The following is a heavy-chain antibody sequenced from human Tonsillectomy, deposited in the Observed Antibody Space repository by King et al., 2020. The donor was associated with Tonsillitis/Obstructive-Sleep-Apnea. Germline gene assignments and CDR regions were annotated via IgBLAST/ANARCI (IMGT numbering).Heavy chain of an antibody. CDR2: IYYSGST. Sequence: QLQESGPGLVKPSETLSLTCTVSVGSISSSSYYWGWIRQPPGKGLEWIGSIYYSGSTSYNPSLKSLVTISVDTSKNQFSLKLSSVTAADTAVYYCARQTTYYDFWSGYYTDHWFDPWGQGTLVTVSS. CDR1: VGSISSSSYY. D-gene: IGHD3-3*01. V-gene: IGHV4-39*01. J-gene: IGHJ5*02. CDR3: ARQTTYYDFWSGYYTDHWFDP.